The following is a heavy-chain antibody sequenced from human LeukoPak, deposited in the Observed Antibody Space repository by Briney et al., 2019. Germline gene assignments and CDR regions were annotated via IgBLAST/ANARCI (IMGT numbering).Heavy chain of an antibody. CDR3: ARGTKGGASWFHWFDP. CDR1: GYSFTSSW. Sequence: GESLKISCKGSGYSFTSSWIGWVRQTPGKGLEWMGIIYPGDSETRYSPSFQGQVTISADKSINTAYLQWSSLKAPDTAMYYCARGTKGGASWFHWFDPWGQGTLVTVSS. V-gene: IGHV5-51*01. J-gene: IGHJ5*02. D-gene: IGHD6-13*01. CDR2: IYPGDSET.